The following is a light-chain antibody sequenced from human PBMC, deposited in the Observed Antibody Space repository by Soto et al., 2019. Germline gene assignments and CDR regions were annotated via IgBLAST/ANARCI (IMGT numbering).Light chain of an antibody. Sequence: DIQMTQSPSALSASIGDRVTITCRPSQNISTWLAWYQQRPGKAPKSLIYDASRLESGVSSRVSGSGSGTEFTLTINNLQPDDSATYYCQHYKAFSPWTFGQGTKVDIK. J-gene: IGKJ1*01. V-gene: IGKV1-5*01. CDR1: QNISTW. CDR3: QHYKAFSPWT. CDR2: DAS.